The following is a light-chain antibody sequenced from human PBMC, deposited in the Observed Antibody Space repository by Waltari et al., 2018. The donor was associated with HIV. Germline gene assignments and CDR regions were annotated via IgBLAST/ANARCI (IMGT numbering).Light chain of an antibody. CDR1: SSNIGYNY. Sequence: QSVLTQPPSVSAAPGQRVTISCSGSSSNIGYNYVSWYQQLPGTAPKPLLYDTNTRPSGIPDRFAGSKSGASATLGITGLQTGDEADYYCGTWDSSLSAGVFGGGTKLTVL. J-gene: IGLJ2*01. CDR3: GTWDSSLSAGV. CDR2: DTN. V-gene: IGLV1-51*01.